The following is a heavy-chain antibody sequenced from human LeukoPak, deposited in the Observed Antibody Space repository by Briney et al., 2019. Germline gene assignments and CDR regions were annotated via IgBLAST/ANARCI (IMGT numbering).Heavy chain of an antibody. J-gene: IGHJ5*02. CDR3: AKGHVSPGFNWFDP. Sequence: GGSLRLSCAASGVIISSYAMSWVRQAPGKGLEWVSAINGRGDNTYYADFVKGRFTISRDNSKSTVYLQMNSLRTEDTAVYYCAKGHVSPGFNWFDPWGQGTLVTVSS. D-gene: IGHD3-16*01. CDR2: INGRGDNT. CDR1: GVIISSYA. V-gene: IGHV3-23*01.